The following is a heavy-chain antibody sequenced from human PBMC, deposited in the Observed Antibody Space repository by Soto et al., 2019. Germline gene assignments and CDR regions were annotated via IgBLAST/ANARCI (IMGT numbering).Heavy chain of an antibody. CDR3: ANVTGSGGEYGMDV. CDR2: VYWADDK. D-gene: IGHD1-26*01. Sequence: QITLKESGPTLVQPTQTLTLTCTFSGFSLSTYGVGVGWIRQPPGKALEWLALVYWADDKRYSPSLKSRLTITKDTSKNQVVLTVTNMDPVDTATYYCANVTGSGGEYGMDVWGQGTTVTVSS. J-gene: IGHJ6*02. V-gene: IGHV2-5*02. CDR1: GFSLSTYGVG.